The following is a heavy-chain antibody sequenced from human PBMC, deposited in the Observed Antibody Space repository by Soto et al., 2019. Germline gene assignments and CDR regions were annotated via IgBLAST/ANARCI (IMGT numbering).Heavy chain of an antibody. CDR1: GYNFTSYY. J-gene: IGHJ4*02. V-gene: IGHV1-46*03. Sequence: EASVKVSCKASGYNFTSYYMHWVRQAPGQGLEWMGIIDPSGGSTSYAQKFQGRVSMTRDTSTSTVYMDLSSLRSEDTAVYYCARDLTGGPTYYDFWSGYSPVDYWGLGTLVTSPQ. CDR2: IDPSGGST. CDR3: ARDLTGGPTYYDFWSGYSPVDY. D-gene: IGHD3-3*01.